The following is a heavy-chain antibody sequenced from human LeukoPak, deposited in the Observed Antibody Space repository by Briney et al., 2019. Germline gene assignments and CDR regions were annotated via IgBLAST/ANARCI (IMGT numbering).Heavy chain of an antibody. CDR3: STSPSFGSSWYQFNY. CDR1: GVTFSTFT. J-gene: IGHJ4*02. Sequence: GGSLRLSCAASGVTFSTFTMSWVRQAPGKGLEWVSAISGSGGSTYYADSVKGRFTISRDNSQNTLYLQMNTLRAEDTAVYYCSTSPSFGSSWYQFNYWGQGALVIVSS. CDR2: ISGSGGST. D-gene: IGHD6-13*01. V-gene: IGHV3-23*01.